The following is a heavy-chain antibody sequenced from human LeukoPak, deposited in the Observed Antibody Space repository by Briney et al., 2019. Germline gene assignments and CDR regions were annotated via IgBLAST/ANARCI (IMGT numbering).Heavy chain of an antibody. Sequence: PGGSLRLSCAASGFTFSSYWMSWVRQAPGKGLEWVANIKQDGGEKYYVDSVKGRFTISRDNAKNSLYLQMNSLRAEDTALYYCAKDLVGATSGMDVWGQGTTVTVSS. D-gene: IGHD1-26*01. CDR1: GFTFSSYW. CDR3: AKDLVGATSGMDV. J-gene: IGHJ6*02. CDR2: IKQDGGEK. V-gene: IGHV3-7*03.